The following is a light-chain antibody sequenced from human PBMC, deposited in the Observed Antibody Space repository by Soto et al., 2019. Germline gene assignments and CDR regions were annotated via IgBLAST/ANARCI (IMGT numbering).Light chain of an antibody. J-gene: IGLJ2*01. CDR2: YDR. V-gene: IGLV3-21*04. CDR3: QVWDSSSDDVI. CDR1: DIGSKS. Sequence: SYELTQPPSVSVAPGTTATITCGGNDIGSKSAHWYNQKPGQAPVLVIFYDRERPSGIPERFSGSNSGNTATLTISRVEAGDEADYYCQVWDSSSDDVIFGGGTKLTVL.